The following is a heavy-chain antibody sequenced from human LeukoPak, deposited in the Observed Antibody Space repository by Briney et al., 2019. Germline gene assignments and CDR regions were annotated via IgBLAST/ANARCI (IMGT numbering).Heavy chain of an antibody. CDR3: ARAMYCGGDCYNLYYFDY. V-gene: IGHV4-38-2*01. CDR1: GYSISSGYF. CDR2: MYHSGST. D-gene: IGHD2-21*02. Sequence: SETLSLTCAVSGYSISSGYFWGWTRQPPGKGLEWIGSMYHSGSTYYNPSLKSRVTISLDTSKNQFSLKLSSVTAADTAVYYCARAMYCGGDCYNLYYFDYWGQGTLVTVSS. J-gene: IGHJ4*02.